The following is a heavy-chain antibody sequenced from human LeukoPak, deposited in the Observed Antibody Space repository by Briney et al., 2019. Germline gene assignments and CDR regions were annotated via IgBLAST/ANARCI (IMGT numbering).Heavy chain of an antibody. V-gene: IGHV1-18*01. J-gene: IGHJ4*02. Sequence: GVSVKVSCKASGYTFTSYGISWVRQAPGQGLEWMGWISAYNGNTNYAQKLQGRVTMTTDTSTSTAYMELRSLRSDDTAVYYCARDAWNRIQLCDYWAREPWSPSPQ. D-gene: IGHD5-18*01. CDR2: ISAYNGNT. CDR1: GYTFTSYG. CDR3: ARDAWNRIQLCDY.